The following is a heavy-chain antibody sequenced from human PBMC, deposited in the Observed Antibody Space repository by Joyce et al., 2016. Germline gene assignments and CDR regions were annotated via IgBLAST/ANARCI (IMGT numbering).Heavy chain of an antibody. CDR3: ARDPRNYGH. D-gene: IGHD4-17*01. CDR1: GVSISSGYY. J-gene: IGHJ4*02. V-gene: IGHV4-38-2*02. CDR2: IYHSGNT. Sequence: QVQLQESGQGLVKPSETLSLTCAVSGVSISSGYYWGWIRQPPGKGLEWIGSIYHSGNTYYNSALKGRVTLSVDTSKNQLFLKLFSVTAADTAVYYCARDPRNYGHWGQGTLVIVSS.